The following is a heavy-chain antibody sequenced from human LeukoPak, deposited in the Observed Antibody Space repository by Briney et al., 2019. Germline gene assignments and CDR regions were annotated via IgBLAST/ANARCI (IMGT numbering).Heavy chain of an antibody. CDR1: GYTFTSYG. Sequence: ASVKVSCKASGYTFTSYGISWVRQAPGQGLEWMGWISTYNGNTDYAQKLQGRVTMTTDTSTSTAYMELRSLRSDDTAVYYCARVTPYYYGSGSCYKDYYYMDVWGKGTTVTISS. J-gene: IGHJ6*03. V-gene: IGHV1-18*01. D-gene: IGHD3-10*01. CDR3: ARVTPYYYGSGSCYKDYYYMDV. CDR2: ISTYNGNT.